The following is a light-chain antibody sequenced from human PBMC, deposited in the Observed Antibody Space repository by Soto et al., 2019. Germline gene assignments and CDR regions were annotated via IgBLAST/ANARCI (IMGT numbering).Light chain of an antibody. V-gene: IGKV1-39*01. J-gene: IGKJ1*01. CDR3: QQSYSTRWT. CDR1: QSISSY. Sequence: DIQMTQSPSSLSASVQDRVTITCRASQSISSYFNWYQQKPGKAPKLLIYATSSLEGGVPSRFSGSGSGTDFTLTISSLQPEDFATYYCQQSYSTRWTFGQGTKVEIK. CDR2: ATS.